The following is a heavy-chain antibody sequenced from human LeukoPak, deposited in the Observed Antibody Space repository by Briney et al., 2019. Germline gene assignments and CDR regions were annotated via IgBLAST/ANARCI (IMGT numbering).Heavy chain of an antibody. CDR2: IKSKADGGSM. V-gene: IGHV3-15*07. D-gene: IGHD1-1*01. J-gene: IGHJ4*02. CDR1: GFTFSSAW. CDR3: IADTPPWNPYGSDY. Sequence: GGSLRLSCAASGFTFSSAWMIWVRQAPGNGLEWVGRIKSKADGGSMDYAAPVKGRFTISRDDSTSTLYLQMNSLKTEDTAVYYCIADTPPWNPYGSDYWGQGTLVTVSS.